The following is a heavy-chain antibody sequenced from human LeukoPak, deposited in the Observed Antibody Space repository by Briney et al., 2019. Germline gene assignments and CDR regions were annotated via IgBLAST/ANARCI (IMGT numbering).Heavy chain of an antibody. D-gene: IGHD4-23*01. J-gene: IGHJ6*02. CDR2: IYYGGST. CDR3: ARDPYGGKSAVFRYYGMDV. V-gene: IGHV4-39*07. Sequence: TSETLSLTCTVSGGSISSSDYYWGWIRQPPGKGLEWIGSIYYGGSTYYNPSLKSRVTISVDTSMNQFSLKLSSVTAADTAVYYCARDPYGGKSAVFRYYGMDVWGQGTTVTVSS. CDR1: GGSISSSDYY.